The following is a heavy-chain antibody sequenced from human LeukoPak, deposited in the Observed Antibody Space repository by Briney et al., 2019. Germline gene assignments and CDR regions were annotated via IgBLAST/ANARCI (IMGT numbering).Heavy chain of an antibody. CDR1: GGSFSGYY. V-gene: IGHV3-53*01. D-gene: IGHD2-15*01. CDR3: ARDLVGYCSGGSCYRPYYYYGMDV. Sequence: HPSETLSLTCAVYGGSFSGYYWSWVRQAPGKGLEWVSVIYSGGSTYYADSVKGRFTISRDNSKNTLYLQMNSLRAEDTAVYYCARDLVGYCSGGSCYRPYYYYGMDVWGQGTTVTVSS. CDR2: IYSGGST. J-gene: IGHJ6*02.